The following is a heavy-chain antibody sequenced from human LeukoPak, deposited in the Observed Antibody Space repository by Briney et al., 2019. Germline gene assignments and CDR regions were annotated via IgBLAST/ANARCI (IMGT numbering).Heavy chain of an antibody. CDR3: ARSPYRYSYGYYFDY. Sequence: GGSLRLSCAAAGFTVSTSAMSWVRQAPGKGLEWVAVISYDGSNKYYADSVKGRFTISRDNSKNTLYLQMNSLKAEDTAVYYCARSPYRYSYGYYFDYWGQGTLVTVSS. V-gene: IGHV3-30*04. D-gene: IGHD5-18*01. CDR1: GFTVSTSA. CDR2: ISYDGSNK. J-gene: IGHJ4*02.